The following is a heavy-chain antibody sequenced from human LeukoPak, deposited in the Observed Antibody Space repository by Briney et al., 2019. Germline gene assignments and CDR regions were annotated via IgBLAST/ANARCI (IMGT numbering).Heavy chain of an antibody. V-gene: IGHV3-9*01. J-gene: IGHJ4*02. D-gene: IGHD5-24*01. CDR3: TRVGYIDEGIDY. CDR2: ISWNSGSI. Sequence: GGSLRLSCAGSGFIFNNYAMHWVRQPPGKGLEWVSGISWNSGSIDYADSVKGRFTISRDNAKNSLYLQMNSLRAEDTAIYYCTRVGYIDEGIDYWGQGTLVTVSS. CDR1: GFIFNNYA.